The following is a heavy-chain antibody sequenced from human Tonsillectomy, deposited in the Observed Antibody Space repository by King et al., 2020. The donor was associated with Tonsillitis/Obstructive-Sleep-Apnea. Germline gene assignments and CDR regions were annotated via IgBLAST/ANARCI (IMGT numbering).Heavy chain of an antibody. CDR1: GGSISSYY. Sequence: VQLQESGPGLVKPSETLSLTCTVSGGSISSYYWSWIRQPPGKGLEWIGYIYYSGSTNYNPSLKSRVTISVDTSKNQFSLKLSSVTAADTAVYYCARRPRDSSGYYFAYWGQGTLVTVSS. V-gene: IGHV4-59*08. CDR3: ARRPRDSSGYYFAY. CDR2: IYYSGST. D-gene: IGHD3-22*01. J-gene: IGHJ4*02.